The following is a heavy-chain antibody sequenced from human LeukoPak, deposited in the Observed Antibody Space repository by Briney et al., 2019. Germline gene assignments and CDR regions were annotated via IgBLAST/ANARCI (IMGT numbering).Heavy chain of an antibody. CDR3: AKEAGDWFDP. Sequence: GGSLRLSCAASGFTFNSYSMNWVRQAPGKGLEWVSSISGSNSYIYYADSMKGRFTISRDNAKNSLYLQMNSLRAEDTALYYCAKEAGDWFDPWGQGTLVTVSS. J-gene: IGHJ5*02. D-gene: IGHD3-10*01. CDR2: ISGSNSYI. V-gene: IGHV3-21*04. CDR1: GFTFNSYS.